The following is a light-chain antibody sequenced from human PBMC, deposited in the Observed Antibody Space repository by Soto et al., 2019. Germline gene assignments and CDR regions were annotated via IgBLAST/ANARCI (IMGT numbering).Light chain of an antibody. CDR1: VLYSSNNKNY. CDR2: WAS. Sequence: VLYSSNNKNYLAWYQQKPGQPPKLLIYWASTRESGVPDRFSGSGSGTDFTLTISSLQAEEVAVYYCQQYYSTPLTFGGGTKVDIK. CDR3: QQYYSTPLT. J-gene: IGKJ4*01. V-gene: IGKV4-1*01.